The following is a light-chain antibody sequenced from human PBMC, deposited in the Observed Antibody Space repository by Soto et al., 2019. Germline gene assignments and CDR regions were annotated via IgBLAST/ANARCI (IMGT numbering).Light chain of an antibody. J-gene: IGKJ5*01. CDR2: AAS. V-gene: IGKV1-8*01. Sequence: AIRMTQSPSSLSASTGDRVTITGRASQGIRRYLAWYQQKQGKAPKVXIYAASTLQSGVPSRFSGSGAGTDFTRTISCLQSEDVETDYCPQYYSYPITFGQGTRLEIK. CDR3: PQYYSYPIT. CDR1: QGIRRY.